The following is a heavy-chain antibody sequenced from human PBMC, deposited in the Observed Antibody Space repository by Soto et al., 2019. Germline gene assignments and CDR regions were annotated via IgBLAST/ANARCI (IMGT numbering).Heavy chain of an antibody. CDR3: ARDLLIAAAIYGMDV. CDR1: GYTFTSYY. J-gene: IGHJ6*02. D-gene: IGHD6-13*01. Sequence: ASVKVSCKASGYTFTSYYMHWVQQAPGQGLEWMGIINPSGGSTSYAQKFQGRVTMTRDTSTSTVYMELSSRRSEDTAVYYCARDLLIAAAIYGMDVWGQGTTVTVSS. CDR2: INPSGGST. V-gene: IGHV1-46*01.